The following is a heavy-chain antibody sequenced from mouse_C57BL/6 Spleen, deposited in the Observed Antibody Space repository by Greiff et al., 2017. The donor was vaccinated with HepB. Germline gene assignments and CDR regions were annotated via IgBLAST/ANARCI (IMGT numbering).Heavy chain of an antibody. CDR1: GYAFSSSW. CDR2: IYPGDGDT. CDR3: ARSPRIYYGYDAAWFAY. J-gene: IGHJ3*01. V-gene: IGHV1-82*01. Sequence: QVQLKQSGPELVKPGASVKISCKASGYAFSSSWMNWVKQRPGKGLEWIGRIYPGDGDTNYNGKFKGKATLTADKSSSTAYMQLSSLTSEDSAVYFCARSPRIYYGYDAAWFAYWGQGTLVTVSA. D-gene: IGHD2-2*01.